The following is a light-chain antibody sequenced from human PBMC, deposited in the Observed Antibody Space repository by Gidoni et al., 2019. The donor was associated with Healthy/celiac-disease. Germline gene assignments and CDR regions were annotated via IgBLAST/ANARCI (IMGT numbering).Light chain of an antibody. CDR3: SSYTSSSTPYV. Sequence: QSALTQPASVSGSPGQSLTISCTGTSNDVGGYNYVSWSQQHPGKAPKLMIYEVSNRPSGVSNRFSGSKSGNTASLTISGRQAEDEADYYCSSYTSSSTPYVFGTGTKVTVL. V-gene: IGLV2-14*01. CDR1: SNDVGGYNY. CDR2: EVS. J-gene: IGLJ1*01.